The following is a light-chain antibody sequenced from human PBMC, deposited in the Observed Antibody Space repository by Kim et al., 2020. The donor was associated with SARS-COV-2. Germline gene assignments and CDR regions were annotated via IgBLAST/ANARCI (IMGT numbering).Light chain of an antibody. CDR1: QSVSFN. CDR3: QQYNNWPYT. V-gene: IGKV3-15*01. CDR2: GAS. J-gene: IGKJ2*01. Sequence: EIVMTQSPATLSVSPGERATLSCRASQSVSFNLAWYQQKPGQAPRLLIYGASTRATGIPARFSGSGSGTEFTLTISSLQSEDFAVYYCQQYNNWPYTFGQGTKLEI.